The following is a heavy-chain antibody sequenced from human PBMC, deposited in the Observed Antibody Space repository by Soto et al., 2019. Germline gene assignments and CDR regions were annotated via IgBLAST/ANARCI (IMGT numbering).Heavy chain of an antibody. CDR3: ARVNDGSSLFDY. V-gene: IGHV1-2*04. D-gene: IGHD1-26*01. J-gene: IGHJ4*02. CDR2: INPNSGGT. Sequence: ASVKVSCKASGYTSTGNYIHWVRQAPGQGLEWMGRINPNSGGTNYAQKFQDWVTMTRDTSISTAYMELSRLRSDDTAVYYCARVNDGSSLFDYWGQGTLVTVSS. CDR1: GYTSTGNY.